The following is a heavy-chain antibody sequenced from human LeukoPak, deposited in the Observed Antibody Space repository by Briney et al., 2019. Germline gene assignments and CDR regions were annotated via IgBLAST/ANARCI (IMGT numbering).Heavy chain of an antibody. V-gene: IGHV3-33*01. CDR2: IWYDGTNK. Sequence: SGRSLRLSCAASGFTFSNYGMHWVRQAPGKGLEWVALIWYDGTNKYYADSVKGRFTISRDNSKNTVYLQMNSLTAEDTAMYYCARSQTPYCGGDSYRLDPSGQGTLVTVSS. J-gene: IGHJ5*02. CDR3: ARSQTPYCGGDSYRLDP. D-gene: IGHD2-21*02. CDR1: GFTFSNYG.